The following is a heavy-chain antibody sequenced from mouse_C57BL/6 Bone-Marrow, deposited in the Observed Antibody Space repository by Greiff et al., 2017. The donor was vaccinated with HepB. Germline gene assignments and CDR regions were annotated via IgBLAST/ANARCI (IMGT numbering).Heavy chain of an antibody. V-gene: IGHV5-17*01. CDR3: VGDYDNYGYFDV. D-gene: IGHD2-4*01. CDR2: ISSGSSTI. Sequence: DVKLVESGGGLVKPGGSLKLSCAASGFTFSDYGMHWVRQAPEKGLEWVAYISSGSSTIYYADTVKGRFTITRDNAKNTVFLQVTSLRSEDTAMYYCVGDYDNYGYFDVWGTGTTVTVSS. J-gene: IGHJ1*03. CDR1: GFTFSDYG.